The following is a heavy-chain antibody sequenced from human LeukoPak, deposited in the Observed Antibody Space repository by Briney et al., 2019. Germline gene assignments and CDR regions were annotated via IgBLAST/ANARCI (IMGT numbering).Heavy chain of an antibody. CDR3: ARDLGGSYCEYYFDY. J-gene: IGHJ4*02. CDR1: GYTFTGYY. Sequence: GASVKVSCKASGYTFTGYYMHWVRQAPGQGLEWMGWINPNSGGTNYAQKFQGRVTMTRDTSISTAYMELSRLRSDDTAVYYCARDLGGSYCEYYFDYWGQGTLVTVSS. D-gene: IGHD1-26*01. V-gene: IGHV1-2*02. CDR2: INPNSGGT.